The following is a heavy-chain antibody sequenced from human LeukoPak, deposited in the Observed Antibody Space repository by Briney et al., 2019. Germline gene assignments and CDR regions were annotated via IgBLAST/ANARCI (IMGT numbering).Heavy chain of an antibody. D-gene: IGHD1-26*01. CDR3: ARRVVGATSVDYFDY. Sequence: PGGSLRLSCEASQFSVSINFMSWVRQTPGKGLEWVSVISSGGTTYYADSVKGRFTISRDNSKNTVSLQTNSLRAEDTAVYYCARRVVGATSVDYFDYWGQGTLVTVSS. CDR1: QFSVSINF. V-gene: IGHV3-66*04. CDR2: ISSGGTT. J-gene: IGHJ4*02.